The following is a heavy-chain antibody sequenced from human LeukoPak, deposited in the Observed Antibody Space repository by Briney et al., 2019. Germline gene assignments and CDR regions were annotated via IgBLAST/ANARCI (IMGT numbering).Heavy chain of an antibody. V-gene: IGHV4-59*10. Sequence: SETLSLTCAVYGGSFSGYYWSWIRQPPGKGLEWIGRIYTSGSTNYNPSLKSRVTMSVDTSKNQFSLKLSSVTAADTAVYYCARTKYCSSASCYGRNWFDPWGQGTLVTVSS. CDR2: IYTSGST. J-gene: IGHJ5*02. CDR1: GGSFSGYY. D-gene: IGHD2-2*01. CDR3: ARTKYCSSASCYGRNWFDP.